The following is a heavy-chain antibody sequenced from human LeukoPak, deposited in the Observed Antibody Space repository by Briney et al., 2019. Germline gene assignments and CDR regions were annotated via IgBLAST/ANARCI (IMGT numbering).Heavy chain of an antibody. CDR1: GGSISSGGCY. V-gene: IGHV4-31*03. D-gene: IGHD2-15*01. J-gene: IGHJ1*01. CDR3: ALGYCGGGSCYAREYFQH. Sequence: SETLSLTCSVSGGSISSGGCYWGWIRQHPGKGLEWIGYIYYSGSTSYNPSLKSRVTISVDTSKNQFSLRLSSVTAADTAVYYCALGYCGGGSCYAREYFQHWGQGTLVTVSS. CDR2: IYYSGST.